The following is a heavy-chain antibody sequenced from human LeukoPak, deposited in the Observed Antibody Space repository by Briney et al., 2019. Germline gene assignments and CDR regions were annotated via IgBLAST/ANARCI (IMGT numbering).Heavy chain of an antibody. CDR2: ISSSSSYI. CDR1: GFTFSSYS. Sequence: PGGSLRLSCAASGFTFSSYSMNWVRQAPGKGLEWVSSISSSSSYIYYADSVKGRFTISRDNAKNSLYLQMNSLRAEDTAVYYCARGASGYPPNYFDYWGQGTLVTVSS. D-gene: IGHD5-12*01. CDR3: ARGASGYPPNYFDY. V-gene: IGHV3-21*01. J-gene: IGHJ4*02.